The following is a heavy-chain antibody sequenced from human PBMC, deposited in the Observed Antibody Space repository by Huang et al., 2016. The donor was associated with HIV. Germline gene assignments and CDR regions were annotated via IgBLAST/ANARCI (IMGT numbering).Heavy chain of an antibody. V-gene: IGHV4-39*01. D-gene: IGHD5-12*01. CDR1: GGSISSSSYY. CDR2: IYYSGGT. Sequence: QLQLQESGPGLVKPSETLSLTCTVSGGSISSSSYYWGWIRQPPGKGVEWIGSIYYSGGTYYNPSLKSRVTISVDTSKNQFSLKLSSVTAADTAVYYCARQKVGWLLTDYWGQGTLVTVSS. J-gene: IGHJ4*02. CDR3: ARQKVGWLLTDY.